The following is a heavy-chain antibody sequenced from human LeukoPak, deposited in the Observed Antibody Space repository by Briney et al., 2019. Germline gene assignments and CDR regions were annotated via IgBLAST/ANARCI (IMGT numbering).Heavy chain of an antibody. CDR3: ARGRWGIAAAGSPSTKRNWFDP. D-gene: IGHD6-13*01. J-gene: IGHJ5*02. CDR2: IYYSGST. V-gene: IGHV4-31*03. CDR1: GGSISSGGYY. Sequence: SETLSLTCTVSGGSISSGGYYWSWIRQHPGKGLEWIGYIYYSGSTYYNPSLKSRVTISVDTSKNQFSLKLSSVTAADTAVYYCARGRWGIAAAGSPSTKRNWFDPWGQGTLVTVSS.